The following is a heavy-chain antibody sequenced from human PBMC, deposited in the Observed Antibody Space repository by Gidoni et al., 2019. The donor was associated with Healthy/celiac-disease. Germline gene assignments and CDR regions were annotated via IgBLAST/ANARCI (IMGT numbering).Heavy chain of an antibody. J-gene: IGHJ4*02. CDR1: GFTVSSNY. V-gene: IGHV3-66*01. CDR2: IYNGGST. D-gene: IGHD3-22*01. Sequence: EVQLVESGGGLVQPGGSLRLSCAASGFTVSSNYMTWVRQAPGKGLEWVSVIYNGGSTYYADSVKGRFTISRDNSKNTLYLQMNSLRAEDTAVYYCASRPKGDSSGYYSDYWGQGTLVTVSS. CDR3: ASRPKGDSSGYYSDY.